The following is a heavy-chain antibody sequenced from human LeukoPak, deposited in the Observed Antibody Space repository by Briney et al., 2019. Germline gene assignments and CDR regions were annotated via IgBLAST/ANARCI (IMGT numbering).Heavy chain of an antibody. J-gene: IGHJ4*02. D-gene: IGHD6-13*01. CDR3: VKLYSSSWSQFGY. CDR2: ISSNGGTT. V-gene: IGHV3-64D*06. CDR1: GFTFSNNA. Sequence: PGRSLRLSCSASGFTFSNNAMHWVRQAPGKGLEYVSAISSNGGTTYYADSVKARFTISRDNSKNTLYLQMSSLRADDTAVYYCVKLYSSSWSQFGYWGQGTLVTVSS.